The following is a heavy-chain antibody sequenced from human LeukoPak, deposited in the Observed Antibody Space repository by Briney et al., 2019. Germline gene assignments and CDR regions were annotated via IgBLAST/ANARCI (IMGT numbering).Heavy chain of an antibody. Sequence: GASVKVSCKASGYTFTGSYMNWVRQAPGQGLEWMGWINPNSGGTNYAQKFQGRVTMTRDTSISTAYMELSRLRSDDTAVYYCARAYIVVVSPLHYWGQGTLVTVSS. V-gene: IGHV1-2*02. D-gene: IGHD2-21*01. CDR2: INPNSGGT. CDR1: GYTFTGSY. J-gene: IGHJ4*02. CDR3: ARAYIVVVSPLHY.